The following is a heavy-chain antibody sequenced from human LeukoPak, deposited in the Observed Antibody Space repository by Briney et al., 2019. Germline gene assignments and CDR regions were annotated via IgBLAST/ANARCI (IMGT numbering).Heavy chain of an antibody. CDR2: FDPEDGET. CDR1: GYTFTSYY. Sequence: ASVKVSCKASGYTFTSYYMHWVRQAPGKGLEWMGGFDPEDGETIYAQKFQGRVTMTEDTSTDTAYMELSSLRSEDTAVYYCATVPLYYYGSGSYFLDYWGQGTLVTVSS. CDR3: ATVPLYYYGSGSYFLDY. D-gene: IGHD3-10*01. J-gene: IGHJ4*02. V-gene: IGHV1-24*01.